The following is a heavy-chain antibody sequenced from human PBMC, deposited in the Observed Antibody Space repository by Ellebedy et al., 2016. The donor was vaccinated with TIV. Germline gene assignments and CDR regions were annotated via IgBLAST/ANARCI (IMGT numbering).Heavy chain of an antibody. J-gene: IGHJ6*02. CDR3: ATREWQDPMDV. D-gene: IGHD3-3*01. Sequence: ASVKVSXXASGHIFTAYSMHWLRQAPGQRPEWMGWINTGNGNTKYSQRLQGRVTITRDYMELSGLMSEDTAVYYCATREWQDPMDVWGQGTTVTVSS. CDR1: GHIFTAYS. V-gene: IGHV1-3*04. CDR2: INTGNGNT.